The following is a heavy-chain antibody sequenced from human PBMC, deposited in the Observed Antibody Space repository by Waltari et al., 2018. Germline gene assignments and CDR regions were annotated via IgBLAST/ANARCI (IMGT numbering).Heavy chain of an antibody. D-gene: IGHD1-26*01. CDR3: ARDQEDSGIVGATGLDY. Sequence: EVQLVETGGGLIQPGGSLRLSCAASGFTVSSNYMSWVRQAPGKGLEGVSVIYSGGSTYYADSVKGRFTISRDNAKNSLYLQMNSLRAEDTAVYYCARDQEDSGIVGATGLDYWGQGTLVTVSS. J-gene: IGHJ4*02. CDR1: GFTVSSNY. CDR2: IYSGGST. V-gene: IGHV3-53*02.